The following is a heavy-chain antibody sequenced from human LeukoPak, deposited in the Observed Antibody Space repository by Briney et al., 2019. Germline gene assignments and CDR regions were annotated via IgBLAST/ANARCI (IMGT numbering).Heavy chain of an antibody. J-gene: IGHJ4*02. CDR3: AKDRPNYYGSNGHYYRRDGDY. CDR1: GFTFSIYA. CDR2: ITSSGDGT. V-gene: IGHV3-23*01. D-gene: IGHD3-22*01. Sequence: GRTLRLSCAASGFTFSIYAMSWVRQAPGKGLQWVSSITSSGDGTYYADSVKGRFTISRDNSENMLYLQMNSLRVEDTAVYFCAKDRPNYYGSNGHYYRRDGDYWGQGTLVTVSS.